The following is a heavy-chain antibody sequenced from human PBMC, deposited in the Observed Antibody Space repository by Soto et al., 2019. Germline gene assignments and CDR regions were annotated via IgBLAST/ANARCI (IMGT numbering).Heavy chain of an antibody. V-gene: IGHV3-23*01. D-gene: IGHD1-26*01. Sequence: PGGSLRLSCAASGFTFSSYGISWIRLSPGKGLEWVSVISGGGDTTYYTPSVKGRFTISRDDFRNTLYLQMNSLRTEDTAIYYCARREIQGPIDYWGQGTLVTVSS. J-gene: IGHJ4*02. CDR2: ISGGGDTT. CDR1: GFTFSSYG. CDR3: ARREIQGPIDY.